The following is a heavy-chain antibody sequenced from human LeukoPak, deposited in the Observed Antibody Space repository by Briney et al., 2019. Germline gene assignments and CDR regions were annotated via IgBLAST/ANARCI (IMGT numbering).Heavy chain of an antibody. Sequence: GRSLRLSCAASGFTFSSYGMHWVRQAPGKGLEWVAVIWYDGSNKYYADSVKGRFTISRDNSKNTLYLQMNSLRAEDTAVYYCARESGSGSYFMYFDYWGQGTLVTVSS. CDR3: ARESGSGSYFMYFDY. V-gene: IGHV3-33*01. J-gene: IGHJ4*02. D-gene: IGHD1-26*01. CDR1: GFTFSSYG. CDR2: IWYDGSNK.